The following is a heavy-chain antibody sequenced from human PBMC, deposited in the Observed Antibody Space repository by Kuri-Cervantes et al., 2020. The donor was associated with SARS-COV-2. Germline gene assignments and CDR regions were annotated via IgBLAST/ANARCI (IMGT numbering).Heavy chain of an antibody. Sequence: GGSLRLSCAASGFAFSDYAVSWVRQAPGKGLEWVAVIWFDGSNEYYADSVKGRLTISRDNSKDTVYLQMNSLRAEDTAVYYCARGRATVTVIGAFDIWGQGTMVTVSS. CDR3: ARGRATVTVIGAFDI. CDR1: GFAFSDYA. CDR2: IWFDGSNE. D-gene: IGHD4-17*01. V-gene: IGHV3-33*08. J-gene: IGHJ3*02.